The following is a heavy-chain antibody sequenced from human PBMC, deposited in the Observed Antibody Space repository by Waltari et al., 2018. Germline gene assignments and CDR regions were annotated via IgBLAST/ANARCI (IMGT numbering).Heavy chain of an antibody. J-gene: IGHJ6*03. CDR2: INHSGST. CDR3: ARGGGGYCSSTSCYNRVRYYYYMDV. V-gene: IGHV4-34*01. Sequence: QVQLQQWGAGLLKPSETLSLTCAVYGGSFSGYYWSWIRQPPGKGLEWLGEINHSGSTNYNPSLKSRVTISVDTSKNQFSLKLSSATAADTAVYYCARGGGGYCSSTSCYNRVRYYYYMDVWGKGTTVTVSS. CDR1: GGSFSGYY. D-gene: IGHD2-2*01.